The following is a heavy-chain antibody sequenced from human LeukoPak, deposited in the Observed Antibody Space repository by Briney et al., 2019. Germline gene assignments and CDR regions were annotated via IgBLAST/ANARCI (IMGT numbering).Heavy chain of an antibody. J-gene: IGHJ6*02. D-gene: IGHD2-21*01. Sequence: ASVKVSCKASGYTFTSYAMNWVRQAPGQGLEWMGWINTNTGNPTYAQGFTGRFVFSLDTSVSTAYLQISSLKAEDTAVYYCARDNSQVQPPDYYYYYGMDVWGQGTTVTVFS. V-gene: IGHV7-4-1*02. CDR3: ARDNSQVQPPDYYYYYGMDV. CDR1: GYTFTSYA. CDR2: INTNTGNP.